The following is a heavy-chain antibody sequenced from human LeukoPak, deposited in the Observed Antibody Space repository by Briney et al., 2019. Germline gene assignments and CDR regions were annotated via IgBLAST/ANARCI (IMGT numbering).Heavy chain of an antibody. Sequence: GESLKISCKGSGYSFTSHWIGWVRQMPGRGLEWMGLIYPGDSDTRYSPSFQGQVTLSVDKSITTAYLQWSSLTAADTAMYYCARGGTYSTSYSGYWGQGTLVTVSS. CDR3: ARGGTYSTSYSGY. CDR1: GYSFTSHW. D-gene: IGHD6-13*01. V-gene: IGHV5-51*01. J-gene: IGHJ4*02. CDR2: IYPGDSDT.